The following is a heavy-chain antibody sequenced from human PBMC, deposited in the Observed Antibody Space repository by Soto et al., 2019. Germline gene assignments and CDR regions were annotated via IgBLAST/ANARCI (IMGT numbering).Heavy chain of an antibody. D-gene: IGHD3-22*01. CDR3: AVSYYYDSSGYSYYFDY. CDR2: ISYDGSNK. CDR1: GFTFSSYA. V-gene: IGHV3-30-3*01. Sequence: GRSLRLSCAASGFTFSSYAMHWVRQAPGKGLEWVAVISYDGSNKYYADSVKGRFTSSRDNSKNTLYLKMNSLRAEDTAVYYCAVSYYYDSSGYSYYFDYWGQGTLVTVSS. J-gene: IGHJ4*02.